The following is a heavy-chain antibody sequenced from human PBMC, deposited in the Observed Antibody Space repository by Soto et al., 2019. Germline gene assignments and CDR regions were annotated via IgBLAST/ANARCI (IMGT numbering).Heavy chain of an antibody. CDR1: GFTFRNYG. D-gene: IGHD6-13*01. CDR2: ISHDGSDK. CDR3: AKENQHLVHDY. J-gene: IGHJ4*02. V-gene: IGHV3-30*18. Sequence: PGGSLILSCAASGFTFRNYGMHWVRQAPGKGLEWVAVISHDGSDKYYADSMKGRFIISRDNSENTLFLNMNSLKPEDTAVYYCAKENQHLVHDYWGQGTLVTVSS.